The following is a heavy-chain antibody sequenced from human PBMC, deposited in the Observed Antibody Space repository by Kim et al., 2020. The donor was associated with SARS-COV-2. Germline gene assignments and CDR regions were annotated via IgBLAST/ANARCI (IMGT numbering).Heavy chain of an antibody. CDR3: ARGGYCSSGICSPTHYYFDS. CDR1: GASMKRSNYY. D-gene: IGHD1-26*01. J-gene: IGHJ4*02. Sequence: SETLSLTCTVSGASMKRSNYYWSWIRQSPGKGLEWIGSIYYSGSTYSNPSLKSRLTISLDTSTTQFSLELTSLTAEDTAVYYCARGGYCSSGICSPTHYYFDSWGQGTLVAVSS. V-gene: IGHV4-30-4*08. CDR2: IYYSGST.